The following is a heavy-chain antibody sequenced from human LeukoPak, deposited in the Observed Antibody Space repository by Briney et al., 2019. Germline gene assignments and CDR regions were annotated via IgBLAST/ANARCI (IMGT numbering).Heavy chain of an antibody. CDR1: HDSISSGGYY. J-gene: IGHJ4*02. Sequence: SQTLSLTCTVSHDSISSGGYYWSWIRQHPGKGLEWIGYTYHTGSTYYNPSLKTRVSISVDTSKNQFSLKLTSVTAADTAVYYCARDGDYWGQGTLVTVSS. CDR3: ARDGDY. CDR2: TYHTGST. V-gene: IGHV4-31*03.